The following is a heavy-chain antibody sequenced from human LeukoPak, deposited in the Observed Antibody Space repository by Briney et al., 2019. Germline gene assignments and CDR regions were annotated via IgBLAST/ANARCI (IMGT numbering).Heavy chain of an antibody. Sequence: GRSLRLSCAASGFTFSGYPMHWVRQAPGKGLDWVAIISDDGGRKFYADSVKGRFTISRDNSKNTLYLQVNSLRAEDTAVYYCARGIYSNGNMNDYWGQGTLVTVSS. CDR2: ISDDGGRK. CDR1: GFTFSGYP. V-gene: IGHV3-30*04. J-gene: IGHJ4*02. D-gene: IGHD4-11*01. CDR3: ARGIYSNGNMNDY.